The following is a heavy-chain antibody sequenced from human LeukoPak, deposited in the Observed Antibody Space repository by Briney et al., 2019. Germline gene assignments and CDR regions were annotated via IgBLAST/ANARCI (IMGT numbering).Heavy chain of an antibody. CDR3: AKGREYCSSTSCYFKVDAFDI. J-gene: IGHJ3*02. CDR1: GFTFSSYA. V-gene: IGHV3-23*01. Sequence: PGGSLRLSCAASGFTFSSYAMSWVRQAPGKGLEWVSAISGSGGSTYYADSVKGRFTISRDNSKNTLYLQMNSLRAEDTAVYYCAKGREYCSSTSCYFKVDAFDIWGQGTMVTVSS. CDR2: ISGSGGST. D-gene: IGHD2-2*01.